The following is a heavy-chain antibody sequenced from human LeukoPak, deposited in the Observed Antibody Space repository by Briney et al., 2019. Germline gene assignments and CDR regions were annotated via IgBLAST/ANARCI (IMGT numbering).Heavy chain of an antibody. J-gene: IGHJ4*02. Sequence: SETLSLTCTVSGGSISSSSYYWGWIRQPPGKGLEWIGSIYYSGSTYYNPSLKSRVTISVDTSKNQFSLKLSSVTAADTAVYYCARLNIVVVPAATRFDYWGQGTLVTVSS. CDR1: GGSISSSSYY. D-gene: IGHD2-2*01. V-gene: IGHV4-39*01. CDR2: IYYSGST. CDR3: ARLNIVVVPAATRFDY.